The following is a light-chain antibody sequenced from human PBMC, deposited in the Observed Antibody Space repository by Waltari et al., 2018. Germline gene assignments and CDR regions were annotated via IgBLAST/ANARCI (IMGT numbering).Light chain of an antibody. CDR2: WAS. CDR1: QSVLYSSNNKNY. Sequence: DIVMTQSPDSLAVSLGERAPINCKSSQSVLYSSNNKNYLAWYQQKAGQPPKLLIYWASTRESGVPDRFSGSGSGTDFTLTISSLQAEDVAVYHCQQYYSISPTFGQGTKVEIK. CDR3: QQYYSISPT. J-gene: IGKJ1*01. V-gene: IGKV4-1*01.